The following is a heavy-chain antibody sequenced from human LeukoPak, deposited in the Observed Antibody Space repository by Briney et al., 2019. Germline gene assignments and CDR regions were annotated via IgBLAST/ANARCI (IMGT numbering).Heavy chain of an antibody. CDR1: GGSISSSSYY. V-gene: IGHV4-39*01. Sequence: SETLSPTCTVCGGSISSSSYYWGWIRQPPGKGLEWIGSIYYSGSTYYNPSLKSRVTISVDTSKNQFSLKLSSVTAADTAVYYCATVAAAGMHFDYWGQGTLVTVSS. CDR2: IYYSGST. J-gene: IGHJ4*02. D-gene: IGHD6-13*01. CDR3: ATVAAAGMHFDY.